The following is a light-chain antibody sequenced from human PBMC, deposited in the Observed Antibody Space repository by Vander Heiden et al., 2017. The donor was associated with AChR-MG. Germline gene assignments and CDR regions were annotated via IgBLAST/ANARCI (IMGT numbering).Light chain of an antibody. J-gene: IGLJ3*02. CDR3: AAWDDSLSGRV. CDR2: RNN. CDR1: SSNIGSNS. V-gene: IGLV1-47*01. Sequence: QSVLTQPPSASGTPGQRVTISCSGSSSNIGSNSVYWYQQLPGTAPKLLIYRNNQRPSGGPDRFSGSKSGTSASLAISGLRSEEEADYYCAAWDDSLSGRVFGGGTKLTVL.